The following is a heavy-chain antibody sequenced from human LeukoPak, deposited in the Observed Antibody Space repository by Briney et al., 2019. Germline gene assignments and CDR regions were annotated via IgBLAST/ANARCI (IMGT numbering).Heavy chain of an antibody. CDR2: INPNSGGT. CDR1: GYTFTGYY. Sequence: ASVKVSCKASGYTFTGYYMHWVRQAPGQGLEWMGWINPNSGGTNYAQKFQGRVTMTRDTSISTAYMELSRLRSDDTAVYYCARDLYCSGGSCYSGAFDYWGQGTLVTVS. V-gene: IGHV1-2*02. CDR3: ARDLYCSGGSCYSGAFDY. J-gene: IGHJ4*02. D-gene: IGHD2-15*01.